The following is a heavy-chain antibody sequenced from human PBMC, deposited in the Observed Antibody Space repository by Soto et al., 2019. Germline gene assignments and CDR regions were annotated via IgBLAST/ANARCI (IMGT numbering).Heavy chain of an antibody. CDR1: GFTFSSYA. Sequence: GGSLRLSCAASGFTFSSYAMSWVRQAPGKGLEWVSAISGSGGSTYYADSVKGRFTISRDNSKNTLYLQMNSLRAEDTAVYYCAKDLWYSSGWVDAFDIWGQGTMVTVSS. CDR3: AKDLWYSSGWVDAFDI. V-gene: IGHV3-23*01. CDR2: ISGSGGST. J-gene: IGHJ3*02. D-gene: IGHD6-19*01.